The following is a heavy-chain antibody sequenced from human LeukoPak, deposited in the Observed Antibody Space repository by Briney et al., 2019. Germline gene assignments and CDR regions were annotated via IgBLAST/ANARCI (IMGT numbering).Heavy chain of an antibody. Sequence: GGSLRLSCAGSGFPFNTYSMNWVRQAPGKGLEWVSSIGSSSSHIYYAGSVKGRFTTSRDNAKNSLYLQMNSLRAEDTAVYYCARDFRQLVGWDIWGKGTTVTVSS. D-gene: IGHD6-6*01. J-gene: IGHJ6*04. V-gene: IGHV3-21*01. CDR1: GFPFNTYS. CDR2: IGSSSSHI. CDR3: ARDFRQLVGWDI.